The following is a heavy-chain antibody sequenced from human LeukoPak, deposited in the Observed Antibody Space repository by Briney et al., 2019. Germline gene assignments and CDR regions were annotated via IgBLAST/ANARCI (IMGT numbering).Heavy chain of an antibody. CDR1: GGFISSYY. CDR3: ARDYGDNLFDY. Sequence: PSETLSLTCTVSGGFISSYYWSWARQPTGKGLEWIGHIYTRGSTNYNPSLKSRVTMSVDTSKNQFSLKLSSVTAADTAVYYCARDYGDNLFDYWGQGTLVTVSS. J-gene: IGHJ4*02. CDR2: IYTRGST. V-gene: IGHV4-4*07. D-gene: IGHD4-17*01.